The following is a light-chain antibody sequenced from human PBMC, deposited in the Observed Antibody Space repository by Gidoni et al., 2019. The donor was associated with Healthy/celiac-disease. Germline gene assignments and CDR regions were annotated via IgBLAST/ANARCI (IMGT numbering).Light chain of an antibody. V-gene: IGKV3-20*01. CDR3: QQYGSSPRLT. CDR2: GAS. Sequence: VLTQSPGTLSLSPGERATLSCRASQSVSSSYLAWYQQKPGQAPRLLIDGASSRATGIPDRFSGSGSGTDFTLTISRLEPEDLAVYYCQQYGSSPRLTFGGGTKVEIK. CDR1: QSVSSSY. J-gene: IGKJ4*02.